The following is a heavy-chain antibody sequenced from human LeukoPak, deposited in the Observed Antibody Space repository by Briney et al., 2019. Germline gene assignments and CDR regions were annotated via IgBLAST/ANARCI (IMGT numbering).Heavy chain of an antibody. CDR2: INPNSGGT. J-gene: IGHJ4*02. Sequence: ASVTVSCKASGYTFTGYYMHWVRQAPGQGLEWMGWINPNSGGTNYAQKFQGRVTMTRDTSISTAYMELSRLRSDDTAVYYCARVDGFGELPFDYWGQGTLVTVSS. CDR1: GYTFTGYY. CDR3: ARVDGFGELPFDY. V-gene: IGHV1-2*02. D-gene: IGHD3-10*01.